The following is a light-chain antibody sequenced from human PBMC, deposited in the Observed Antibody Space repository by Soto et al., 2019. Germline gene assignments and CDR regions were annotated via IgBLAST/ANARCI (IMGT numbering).Light chain of an antibody. CDR1: QSVSRN. V-gene: IGKV3-15*01. CDR3: QQYNNWPLT. Sequence: EIVMTQSPGTLSVSPGERATLSCRASQSVSRNLAWYQQNPGQAPRLLIYDASTRATGIPARFSGSASGTEFTLTISSLQSEDFAVYYCQQYNNWPLTLGGGTKVEVK. J-gene: IGKJ4*01. CDR2: DAS.